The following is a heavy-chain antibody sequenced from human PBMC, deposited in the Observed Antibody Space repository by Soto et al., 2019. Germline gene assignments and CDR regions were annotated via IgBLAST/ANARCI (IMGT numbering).Heavy chain of an antibody. V-gene: IGHV4-34*01. D-gene: IGHD3-10*01. CDR2: INHSGST. CDR3: ARGLTYYSDSGRSNWFDP. CDR1: GESFSGYY. J-gene: IGHJ5*02. Sequence: QVQLQQWGAGLLKPSETLSLTCAVYGESFSGYYWSWIRQPPGKGLEWIGEINHSGSTNYNPSLKSRVTIAVDTSKNPFSLKLSSVTAADTAVYYCARGLTYYSDSGRSNWFDPWGQGTLVTVSS.